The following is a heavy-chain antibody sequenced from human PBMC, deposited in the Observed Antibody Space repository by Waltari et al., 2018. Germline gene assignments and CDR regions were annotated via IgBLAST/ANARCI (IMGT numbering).Heavy chain of an antibody. J-gene: IGHJ4*02. V-gene: IGHV3-30*18. CDR3: AKDGEDSGTFDY. CDR2: ISYDGSNK. Sequence: QVQLVESGGGVVQPGRSLRLSCAASGFTFSSHGMPWVRQAPGKGLEGGAVISYDGSNKYYADSVKGRFTISRDNSKNTLYLQMNSLRAEDTAVYYCAKDGEDSGTFDYWGQGTLVTVSS. D-gene: IGHD6-19*01. CDR1: GFTFSSHG.